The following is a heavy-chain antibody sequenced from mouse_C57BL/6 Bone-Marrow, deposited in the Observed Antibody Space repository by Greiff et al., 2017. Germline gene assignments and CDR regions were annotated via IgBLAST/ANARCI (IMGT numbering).Heavy chain of an antibody. Sequence: EVQLVESGPELVKPGASVKISCKASGYSFTGYYMNWVKQSPEKSLEWIGEINPSTGGTTYNQKFKAKATLTVDKSSSTAYMQLKSLTSEDSAVYYCARYYYYYGSSHWYFDVWGTGTTVTVSS. J-gene: IGHJ1*03. V-gene: IGHV1-42*01. CDR2: INPSTGGT. D-gene: IGHD1-1*01. CDR3: ARYYYYYGSSHWYFDV. CDR1: GYSFTGYY.